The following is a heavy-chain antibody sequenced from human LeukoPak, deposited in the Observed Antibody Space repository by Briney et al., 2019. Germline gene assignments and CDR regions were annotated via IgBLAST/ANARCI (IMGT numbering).Heavy chain of an antibody. Sequence: SETLSLTCTVSGGSISSSSYYWGWIRQPPGKGLEWIGSIYYSGSTYYNPSLKSRVTISVDTSKNQFSLKLSSVTAADTAVYYCARGGTTLYYYYMDVWGKGTTVTVSS. CDR1: GGSISSSSYY. V-gene: IGHV4-39*07. CDR2: IYYSGST. D-gene: IGHD4-11*01. CDR3: ARGGTTLYYYYMDV. J-gene: IGHJ6*03.